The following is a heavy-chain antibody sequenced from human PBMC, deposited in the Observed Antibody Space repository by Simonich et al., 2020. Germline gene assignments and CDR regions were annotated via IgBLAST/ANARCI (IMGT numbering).Heavy chain of an antibody. CDR3: AKDSSLVGATDWFDP. CDR2: ISGSGSNT. Sequence: EVQLLESGGGLVQPGGSLRLSCAASGFTFSSYAMSWVRQAAGKVLDGVAGISGSGSNTYYADSLKGRFTSSRDNSKNTLYLQMNSLRAEDTAVYYCAKDSSLVGATDWFDPWGQGTLVTVSS. CDR1: GFTFSSYA. D-gene: IGHD1-26*01. J-gene: IGHJ5*02. V-gene: IGHV3-23*01.